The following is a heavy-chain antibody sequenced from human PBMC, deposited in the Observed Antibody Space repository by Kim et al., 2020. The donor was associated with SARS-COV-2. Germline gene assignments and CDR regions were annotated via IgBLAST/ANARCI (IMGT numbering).Heavy chain of an antibody. Sequence: GGSLRLSCAASGFTFSSYAMHWVRQAPGKGLEWVAVISYDGSNKYYADSVKGRFTISRDNSKNTLYLQMNSLRAEDTAVYYCAREGTYTIFGVVIGRGM. D-gene: IGHD3-3*01. J-gene: IGHJ6*01. CDR1: GFTFSSYA. CDR2: ISYDGSNK. V-gene: IGHV3-30-3*01. CDR3: AREGTYTIFGVVIGRGM.